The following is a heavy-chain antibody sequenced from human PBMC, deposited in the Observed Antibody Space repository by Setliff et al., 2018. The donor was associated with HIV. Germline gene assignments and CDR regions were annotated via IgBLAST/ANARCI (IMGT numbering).Heavy chain of an antibody. Sequence: PSETLSLTCAVYGGSFSHYYWNWVRQSPGQGLEWLGEINHSGSTNYNPSLKSRVTISVDRSKNQFSLKLNSLTAADTAVYYCARVYGYGHSPIDSWGQGTPVTVSS. CDR3: ARVYGYGHSPIDS. CDR1: GGSFSHYY. V-gene: IGHV4-34*01. CDR2: INHSGST. D-gene: IGHD5-18*01. J-gene: IGHJ4*02.